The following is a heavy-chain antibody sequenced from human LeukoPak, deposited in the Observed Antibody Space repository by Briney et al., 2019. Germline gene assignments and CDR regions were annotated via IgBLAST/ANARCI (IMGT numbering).Heavy chain of an antibody. CDR1: GFTFSSYG. J-gene: IGHJ4*02. CDR3: ARDYCSTTTCLDY. Sequence: SGGSLRLSCAASGFTFSSYGMHWVRQAPGKGLEWVAVISYDGSNKYYGDSVKGRFTISRDNSKNTLYLQMNSLRAEDTALYYCARDYCSTTTCLDYWGRGTLVTVSP. CDR2: ISYDGSNK. V-gene: IGHV3-30*03. D-gene: IGHD2-2*01.